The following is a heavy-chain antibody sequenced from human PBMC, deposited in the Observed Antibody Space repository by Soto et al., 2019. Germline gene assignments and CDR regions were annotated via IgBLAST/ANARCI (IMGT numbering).Heavy chain of an antibody. CDR1: GGSISSYY. Sequence: PSETLSLTCTVSGGSISSYYWSWILQPPGKGLEWIGYIYYSGSTNYNPSLKSRVTISVDTSKNQFSLKLSSVTAADTAVYYCARIYYDSVFDYWGQGTLVTVSS. CDR3: ARIYYDSVFDY. D-gene: IGHD3-22*01. J-gene: IGHJ4*02. CDR2: IYYSGST. V-gene: IGHV4-59*08.